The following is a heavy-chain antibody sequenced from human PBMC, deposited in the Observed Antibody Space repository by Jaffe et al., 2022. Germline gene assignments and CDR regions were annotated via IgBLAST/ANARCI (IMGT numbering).Heavy chain of an antibody. CDR3: AKTNLAITMVQGPFDY. CDR2: ISGSGGST. D-gene: IGHD3-10*01. Sequence: EVQLLESGGGLVQPGGSLRLSCAASGFTFSSYAMSWVRQAPGKGLEWVSAISGSGGSTYYADSVKGRFTISRDNSKNTLYLQMNSLRAEDTAVYYCAKTNLAITMVQGPFDYWGQGTLVTVSS. CDR1: GFTFSSYA. V-gene: IGHV3-23*01. J-gene: IGHJ4*02.